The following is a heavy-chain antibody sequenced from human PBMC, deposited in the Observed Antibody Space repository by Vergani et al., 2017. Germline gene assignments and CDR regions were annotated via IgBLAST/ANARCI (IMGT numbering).Heavy chain of an antibody. V-gene: IGHV3-74*03. CDR1: GFSFNSYW. D-gene: IGHD3-9*01. CDR3: ARARXIETCYMSNWLDS. Sequence: DVHLAESGGGFFQPGGSLGLSCSASGFSFNSYWMHWVRPVPGKGLLWVSRIKSDGSITAYADSVKGRFTISRDNAQNTLYLQMNSLRVEDTGVYYCARARXIETCYMSNWLDSWGQGTLVTVSS. J-gene: IGHJ5*01. CDR2: IKSDGSIT.